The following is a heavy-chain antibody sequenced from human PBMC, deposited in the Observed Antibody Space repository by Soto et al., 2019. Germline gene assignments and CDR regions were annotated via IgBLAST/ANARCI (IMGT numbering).Heavy chain of an antibody. D-gene: IGHD3-3*01. V-gene: IGHV4-31*03. CDR1: GGSISSGGYY. CDR3: ARSPNYDFWSAYFGMSFDY. J-gene: IGHJ4*02. Sequence: SETLSLTCTVSGGSISSGGYYWSWIRQHPGKGLEWIGYIYYSGSTYYNPSLKSRVTISVDTSKNQFSLKLSSVTAADTAVYYCARSPNYDFWSAYFGMSFDYWGQGTLVTVSS. CDR2: IYYSGST.